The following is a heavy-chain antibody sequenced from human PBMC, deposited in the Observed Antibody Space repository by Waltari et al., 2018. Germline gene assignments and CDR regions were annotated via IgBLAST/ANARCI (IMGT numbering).Heavy chain of an antibody. Sequence: QVQLHQWGAGLLKPSETLSLTCAVSGGPFTDYSWSWIRQSPDKGLEWIGEISHSGSTNSTSSRSRRVTMSVDTITTQFSLKLTSVSAADTAVYFCARTWGYSPPLGWFDPWGRGTRVTVSS. D-gene: IGHD1-26*01. V-gene: IGHV4-34*01. J-gene: IGHJ5*02. CDR3: ARTWGYSPPLGWFDP. CDR1: GGPFTDYS. CDR2: ISHSGST.